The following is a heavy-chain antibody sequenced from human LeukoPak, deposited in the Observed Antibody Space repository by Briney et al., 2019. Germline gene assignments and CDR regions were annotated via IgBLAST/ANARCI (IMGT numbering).Heavy chain of an antibody. CDR1: GYTFTGYY. CDR3: GRDSSWY. CDR2: INSNSGGT. D-gene: IGHD1-1*01. V-gene: IGHV1-2*02. Sequence: APVKVSSTPSGYTFTGYYMHGVRQSPGQGLEWMGWINSNSGGTNYAQKFQGRVTMTRDTSISTAYMELSSLRSDDTAVYYCGRDSSWYWGQGTLITVSS. J-gene: IGHJ4*02.